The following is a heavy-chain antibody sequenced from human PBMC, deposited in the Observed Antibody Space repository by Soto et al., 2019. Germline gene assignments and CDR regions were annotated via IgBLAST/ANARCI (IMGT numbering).Heavy chain of an antibody. V-gene: IGHV3-30-3*01. CDR1: GFTFSSYA. CDR3: ASLTPDYGDYSDY. CDR2: ISYDGSNK. J-gene: IGHJ4*02. Sequence: QVQLVESGGGVVQPGRSLRLSCAASGFTFSSYAMHWVRQAPGKGLEWVAVISYDGSNKYYADSVKGRFTISRDNSKNTLYLQMNSLRAEDTAVYYCASLTPDYGDYSDYWGLGTLVTVSS. D-gene: IGHD4-17*01.